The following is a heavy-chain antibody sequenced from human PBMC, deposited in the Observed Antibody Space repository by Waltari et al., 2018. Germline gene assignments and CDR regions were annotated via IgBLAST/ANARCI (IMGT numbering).Heavy chain of an antibody. Sequence: QVQLVQSGAEVKKPGASVKVSCKASGYTFTSYDINWVRQATGQGLEWMGWMNPNSGNTGYAQKFQGRVTMTRNTSISTAYMELSSLRSEDTAVYYCARGRTYYDYVWGSYLNWFDPWGQGTLVTVSS. CDR1: GYTFTSYD. J-gene: IGHJ5*02. V-gene: IGHV1-8*01. D-gene: IGHD3-16*01. CDR2: MNPNSGNT. CDR3: ARGRTYYDYVWGSYLNWFDP.